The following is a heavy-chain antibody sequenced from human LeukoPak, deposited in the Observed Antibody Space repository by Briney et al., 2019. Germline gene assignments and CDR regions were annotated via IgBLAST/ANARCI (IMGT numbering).Heavy chain of an antibody. Sequence: ASVKVSCKASGYTFTRYYMHWVRQAPGQGLEWMGIINPSGGSTSYAQKFRGRVIMTTDTSTSTAYMELRSLRSDDTAVYYCARAGGMVAFDIWGQGTMVTVSS. D-gene: IGHD4-23*01. CDR2: INPSGGST. J-gene: IGHJ3*02. CDR1: GYTFTRYY. V-gene: IGHV1-46*01. CDR3: ARAGGMVAFDI.